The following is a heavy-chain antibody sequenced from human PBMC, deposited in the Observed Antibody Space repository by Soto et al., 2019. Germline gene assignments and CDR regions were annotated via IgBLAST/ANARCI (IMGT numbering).Heavy chain of an antibody. J-gene: IGHJ4*02. CDR2: ISYDGSNK. CDR1: GFTFSSYG. CDR3: AKGAEYQLLSEYND. V-gene: IGHV3-30*18. D-gene: IGHD2-2*01. Sequence: QVQLVGSGGGVVQPGRSLRLSCAASGFTFSSYGMHWVRQAPGKGLEWVAVISYDGSNKYYADSVKGRFTISRDNSKNTLYLQMNSLRAEDTAVYYCAKGAEYQLLSEYNDWGQGTLVTVSS.